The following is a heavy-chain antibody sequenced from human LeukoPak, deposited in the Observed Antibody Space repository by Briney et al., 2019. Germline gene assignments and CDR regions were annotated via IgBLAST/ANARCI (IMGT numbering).Heavy chain of an antibody. V-gene: IGHV3-30*18. CDR2: ISYDGSNK. J-gene: IGHJ6*02. D-gene: IGHD2-2*01. CDR1: GFTFSSYG. Sequence: GRSLRLSCAASGFTFSSYGMHWVRQAPGKGLEWVAVISYDGSNKYYADSVKGRFTISRDNSKNTLYLQMNSLRAEDTAVYYCAKDRSSSTLYYYYGMDVWGRGALVTVSS. CDR3: AKDRSSSTLYYYYGMDV.